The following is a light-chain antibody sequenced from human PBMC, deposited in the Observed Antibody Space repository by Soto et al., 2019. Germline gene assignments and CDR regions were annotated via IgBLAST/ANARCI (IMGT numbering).Light chain of an antibody. CDR1: QSVSRS. CDR3: QQSHSNPRT. V-gene: IGKV1-39*01. Sequence: DIQMTQSPSSLSASVGDRVTISCRASQSVSRSLNWYQQKPGNAPKLLIYAVDTLESGFPSGFRGSGSGTYFTLTISSLQPEDFATYYCQQSHSNPRTFGQGTKVEIK. CDR2: AVD. J-gene: IGKJ1*01.